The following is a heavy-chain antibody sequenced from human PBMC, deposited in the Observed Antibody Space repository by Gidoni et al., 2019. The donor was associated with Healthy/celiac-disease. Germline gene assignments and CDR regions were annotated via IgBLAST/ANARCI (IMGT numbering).Heavy chain of an antibody. CDR2: IYPGDSDT. CDR1: GYSFTSYW. J-gene: IGHJ3*02. Sequence: EVQLVPSGAEVKKPVVSLKISCKGSGYSFTSYWIGWVRQMPGKALEWMGSIYPGDSDTRYSPSFQGQVTISADKSISTAYLQWSSLKASDTAMYYCARATYYYDSSGYSDAFDIWGQGTMVTVSS. V-gene: IGHV5-51*01. CDR3: ARATYYYDSSGYSDAFDI. D-gene: IGHD3-22*01.